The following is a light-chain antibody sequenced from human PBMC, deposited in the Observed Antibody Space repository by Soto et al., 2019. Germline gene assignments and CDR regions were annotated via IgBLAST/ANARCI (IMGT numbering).Light chain of an antibody. CDR2: DAS. CDR3: QQRSNWPLT. J-gene: IGKJ4*01. Sequence: EIVLTQSPSTLSLSPGERATLSCRASQSVSSYLAWYQQKPGKAPRLLIYDASNTVTGIPARFSGSGSGTDFTLTISSLEPEDFAVYYCQQRSNWPLTFGGGTKVEIK. CDR1: QSVSSY. V-gene: IGKV3-11*01.